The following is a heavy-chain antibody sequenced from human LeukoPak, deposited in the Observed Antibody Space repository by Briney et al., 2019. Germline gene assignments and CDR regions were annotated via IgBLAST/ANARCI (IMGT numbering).Heavy chain of an antibody. Sequence: GGSLRLSCAASGFTFSSYGMHWVRQAPGKGLEWVAVIWYDGSNKYYPDSVQGRFTNSRDNSKNTLYLQVNSLRAEDTAVYYCGSDRSMSGWYIDLWGRGTLVTVSS. V-gene: IGHV3-33*01. CDR1: GFTFSSYG. CDR2: IWYDGSNK. CDR3: GSDRSMSGWYIDL. J-gene: IGHJ2*01. D-gene: IGHD2/OR15-2a*01.